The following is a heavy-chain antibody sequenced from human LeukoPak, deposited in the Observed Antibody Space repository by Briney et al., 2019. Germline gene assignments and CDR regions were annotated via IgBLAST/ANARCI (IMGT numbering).Heavy chain of an antibody. CDR2: IKQDGSEK. J-gene: IGHJ6*02. CDR3: ARAMDV. Sequence: GGSLRLSCAASGFTFSDYWMHWVRQAPGKGLEWVANIKQDGSEKFYVDSVKGRFTISRDNAKNSLYLQMNSLRAEDAAVYYCARAMDVWGQGTTVTVSS. V-gene: IGHV3-7*03. CDR1: GFTFSDYW.